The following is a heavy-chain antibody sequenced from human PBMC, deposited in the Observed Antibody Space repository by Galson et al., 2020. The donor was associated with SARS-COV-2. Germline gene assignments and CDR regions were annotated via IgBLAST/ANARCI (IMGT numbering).Heavy chain of an antibody. Sequence: SETLSLTCAVYGGSFSDYYWSWIRQSPGKGLEWIGEINHSGSTKSSPSLKSRVTIAVDTSKNQFSLKLTSMTAADTAVYYCARSRQDVTKIVVAITAYYHYMDVWSKGTTVNISS. CDR1: GGSFSDYY. CDR2: INHSGST. J-gene: IGHJ6*03. V-gene: IGHV4-34*01. CDR3: ARSRQDVTKIVVAITAYYHYMDV. D-gene: IGHD3-22*01.